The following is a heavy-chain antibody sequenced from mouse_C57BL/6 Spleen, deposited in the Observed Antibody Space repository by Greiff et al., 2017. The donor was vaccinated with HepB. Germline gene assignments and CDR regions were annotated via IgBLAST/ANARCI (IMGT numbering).Heavy chain of an antibody. CDR1: GYTFTSYW. D-gene: IGHD2-4*01. CDR3: ARWHYDYDENYFDY. Sequence: QVQLQQPGAELVKPGASVKMSCKASGYTFTSYWITWVKQRPGQGLEWIGDIYPGSGSTNYNEKFKSKATLTVDTSSSTAYMQLSSLTSEDSAVYYCARWHYDYDENYFDYWGQGTTLTVSS. J-gene: IGHJ2*01. V-gene: IGHV1-55*01. CDR2: IYPGSGST.